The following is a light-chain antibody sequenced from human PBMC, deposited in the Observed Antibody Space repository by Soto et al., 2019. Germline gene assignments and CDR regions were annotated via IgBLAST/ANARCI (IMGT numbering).Light chain of an antibody. J-gene: IGKJ1*01. Sequence: EIVLTQSPGTLSLSPGERATLSCRASQTVSNNLVWYQQKPGQAPRLLIYDASSRATGIPDRFSGSGSGTDFTLAITRLDPERFAVYYCQRYGNSVWTFVQATEVAI. CDR1: QTVSNN. CDR3: QRYGNSVWT. V-gene: IGKV3-20*01. CDR2: DAS.